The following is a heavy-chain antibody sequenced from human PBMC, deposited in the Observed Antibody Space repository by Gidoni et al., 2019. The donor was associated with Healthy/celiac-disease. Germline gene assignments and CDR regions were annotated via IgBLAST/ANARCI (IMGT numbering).Heavy chain of an antibody. Sequence: QVQLQQWGEGLLKPSETLSLTCAVYGGSFSGYYWSWIRQPPGKGLEWIGEINHSGSTNYNPSLKSRVTISVDTSKNQFSLKLSSVTAADTAVYYCARFLRGRTKFFDYWGQGTLVTVSS. D-gene: IGHD3-16*01. CDR1: GGSFSGYY. V-gene: IGHV4-34*01. CDR2: INHSGST. CDR3: ARFLRGRTKFFDY. J-gene: IGHJ4*02.